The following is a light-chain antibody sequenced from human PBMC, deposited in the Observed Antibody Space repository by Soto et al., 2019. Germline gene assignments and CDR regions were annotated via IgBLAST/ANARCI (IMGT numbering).Light chain of an antibody. CDR3: QQYYSTPT. V-gene: IGKV4-1*01. Sequence: DIVMTQSPDSLAVSLGERATINCKSSQSVLYSSTSNTYLAWYQQKPGQPPKLLIYWASTRESGVPDRFSGSGSGTDFTLNISSLQAEDVAVYYCQQYYSTPTFGQGTKVEIK. CDR2: WAS. J-gene: IGKJ1*01. CDR1: QSVLYSSTSNTY.